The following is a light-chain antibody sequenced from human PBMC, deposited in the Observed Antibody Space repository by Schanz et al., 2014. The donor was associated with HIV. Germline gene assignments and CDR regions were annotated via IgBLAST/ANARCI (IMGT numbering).Light chain of an antibody. Sequence: EIVLTQSPATLSLSPGERATLSCGASQSVSGNLAWYQQKPGQAPRLLIFGASNRATGIPDRFSGSGSGTDFTLTISRLEPEDFATYYCQQLASYPLTFGGGTKVEIK. J-gene: IGKJ4*01. CDR3: QQLASYPLT. CDR2: GAS. V-gene: IGKV3-20*01. CDR1: QSVSGN.